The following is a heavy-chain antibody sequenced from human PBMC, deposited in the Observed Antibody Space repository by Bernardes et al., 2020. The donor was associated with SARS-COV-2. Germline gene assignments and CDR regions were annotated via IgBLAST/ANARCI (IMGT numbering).Heavy chain of an antibody. Sequence: GGSLRLSCVASGFTFSDYAMNWVRQAPGKGLEWVSSISSSGDTTFYADSVKGRFTISRDSSKNTLCLQMNSLRVEDTDRYYCAKDPAFNDAFDIWGQGTNVTVSS. CDR1: GFTFSDYA. V-gene: IGHV3-23*01. J-gene: IGHJ3*02. CDR3: AKDPAFNDAFDI. CDR2: ISSSGDTT.